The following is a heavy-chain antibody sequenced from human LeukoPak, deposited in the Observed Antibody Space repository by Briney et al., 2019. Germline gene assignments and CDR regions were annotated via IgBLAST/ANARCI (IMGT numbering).Heavy chain of an antibody. Sequence: GGSLRLSCAASGFAFSIYSMNWVRQAPGKGLEWVSAISATGRSTYYADSVKGRLTISRDNSRNTLYLQKNSLRAEDTAVYYCAKDQPPYYYDSSGYYLTTWGQGTLVTVSS. CDR3: AKDQPPYYYDSSGYYLTT. D-gene: IGHD3-22*01. CDR2: ISATGRST. J-gene: IGHJ5*02. CDR1: GFAFSIYS. V-gene: IGHV3-23*01.